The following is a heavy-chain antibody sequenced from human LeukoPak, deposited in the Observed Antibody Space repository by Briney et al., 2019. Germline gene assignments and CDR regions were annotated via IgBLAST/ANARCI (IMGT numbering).Heavy chain of an antibody. CDR1: GFTFSSYS. CDR3: ARDFAVAGKRGAAFDI. Sequence: GGSLRLSCAASGFTFSSYSMNWVRQAPGKGLEWVSSISSSSSYIYYADSVKGRFTISRDNAKNSLYLQMNSLRAEDTAVYYCARDFAVAGKRGAAFDIWGQGTMVTVSS. V-gene: IGHV3-21*01. CDR2: ISSSSSYI. J-gene: IGHJ3*02. D-gene: IGHD1-14*01.